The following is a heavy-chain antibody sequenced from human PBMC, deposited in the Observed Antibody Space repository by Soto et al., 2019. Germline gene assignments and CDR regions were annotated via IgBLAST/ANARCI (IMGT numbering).Heavy chain of an antibody. Sequence: YSVKVSFKASGGNFSSYAISWVRQAPGQGLEWMGGIIPIFGTANYAQKFQGRFTITADESTSTAYMELSSLRSEDTAVYYCARDGYCTNGVCYKAYYYYGMDVWGQGTTVTVSS. CDR3: ARDGYCTNGVCYKAYYYYGMDV. V-gene: IGHV1-69*13. D-gene: IGHD2-8*01. CDR1: GGNFSSYA. J-gene: IGHJ6*02. CDR2: IIPIFGTA.